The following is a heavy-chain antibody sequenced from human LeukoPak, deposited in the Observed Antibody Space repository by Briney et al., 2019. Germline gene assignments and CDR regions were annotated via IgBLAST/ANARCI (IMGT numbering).Heavy chain of an antibody. J-gene: IGHJ4*02. Sequence: SETLSLTCTISGGSISSPNYYWGWIRQPPTKGLEWIGSIYYNGSTYYNPSLKSRVTISVDTSKNQFSLKLSSVTAADTAVYYCARGSTWYRDLGYWGQGTLVTVSS. CDR1: GGSISSPNYY. D-gene: IGHD6-13*01. CDR2: IYYNGST. V-gene: IGHV4-39*01. CDR3: ARGSTWYRDLGY.